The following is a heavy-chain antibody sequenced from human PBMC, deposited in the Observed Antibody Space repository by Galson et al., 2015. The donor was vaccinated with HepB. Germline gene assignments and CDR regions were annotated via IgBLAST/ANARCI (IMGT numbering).Heavy chain of an antibody. CDR1: GFTFSSYA. CDR3: AKTPNYYDSSGYYS. CDR2: IRGGGGST. D-gene: IGHD3-22*01. Sequence: SLRLSCAASGFTFSSYAMRWVRQAPGKGLEWVSAIRGGGGSTYYADSVKGRFTISRDNSKNTLYLQMNSLRAEDTAVYYCAKTPNYYDSSGYYSWGQGTLVTVSS. J-gene: IGHJ4*02. V-gene: IGHV3-23*01.